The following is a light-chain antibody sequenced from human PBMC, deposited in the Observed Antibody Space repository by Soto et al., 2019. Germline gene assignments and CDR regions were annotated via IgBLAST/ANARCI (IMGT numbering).Light chain of an antibody. CDR3: QQYGRSPLT. V-gene: IGKV3-20*01. CDR1: QSVISNY. Sequence: EIVLTQSPGTLSLSPGERATLSCRASQSVISNYLAWYQQKAGQAPRLLIYGASCRATGIPDRFSGSGSGTDFTLTISRLEPEDCAVYYCQQYGRSPLTFGGGTKVEIK. J-gene: IGKJ4*01. CDR2: GAS.